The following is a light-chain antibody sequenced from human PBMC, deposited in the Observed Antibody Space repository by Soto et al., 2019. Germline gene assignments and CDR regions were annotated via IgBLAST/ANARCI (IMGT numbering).Light chain of an antibody. CDR3: QSYDTSLSGAWV. J-gene: IGLJ3*02. V-gene: IGLV1-40*01. CDR1: PSNIGAGFD. CDR2: GTT. Sequence: QSVLTQPPSVSGAPGQRITISCTGSPSNIGAGFDVHWYQQFPGTAPKLLIYGTTSRPSGVPDRFSGSQSGTSASLAITGLQGGDEADYYCQSYDTSLSGAWVFGGGTQLTVL.